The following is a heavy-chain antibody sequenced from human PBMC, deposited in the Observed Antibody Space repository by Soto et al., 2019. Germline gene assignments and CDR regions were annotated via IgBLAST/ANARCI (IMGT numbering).Heavy chain of an antibody. D-gene: IGHD5-18*01. J-gene: IGHJ4*02. CDR3: ARDFLTFVDTSMAPVDY. CDR2: ISSSSSYI. V-gene: IGHV3-21*01. CDR1: GFTFSSYS. Sequence: EVQLVESGGGLVKPGGSLRLSCAASGFTFSSYSMNWVRQAPGKGLEWVSSISSSSSYIYYADSLKGRFTISRDNAKNSLYLQMNSLRAEDTAVYYCARDFLTFVDTSMAPVDYWGQGTLVTVSS.